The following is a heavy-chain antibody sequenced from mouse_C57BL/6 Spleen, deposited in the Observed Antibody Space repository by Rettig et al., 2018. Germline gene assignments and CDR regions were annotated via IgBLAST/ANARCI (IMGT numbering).Heavy chain of an antibody. V-gene: IGHV7-1*01. CDR3: ARDGYDWYVDV. Sequence: EVKLVESGGGLVQSGRSLRLSCATSGFTFSDFYMEWVRQAPGKGLEWIAASRNKANDYTTEYSASVKGRFIVSRDTSQSILYLQMNALRAEDTAIYYCARDGYDWYVDVWGTGTTVTVSS. CDR2: SRNKANDYTT. D-gene: IGHD2-12*01. CDR1: GFTFSDFY. J-gene: IGHJ1*03.